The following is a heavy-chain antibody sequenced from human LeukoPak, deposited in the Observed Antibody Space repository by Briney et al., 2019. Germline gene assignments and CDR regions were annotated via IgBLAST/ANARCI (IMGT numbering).Heavy chain of an antibody. J-gene: IGHJ3*02. V-gene: IGHV3-48*01. CDR2: ISSSSSTM. CDR1: GFTFSSYW. D-gene: IGHD6-13*01. Sequence: PGGSLRLSCAASGFTFSSYWMNWVRQAPGKGLEWVSFISSSSSTMYYADSVKGRFTISRDNAKNSVYVQMNSLRAEDTAVYYCARDGGSSWYGAFDIWGQGTMVTVSS. CDR3: ARDGGSSWYGAFDI.